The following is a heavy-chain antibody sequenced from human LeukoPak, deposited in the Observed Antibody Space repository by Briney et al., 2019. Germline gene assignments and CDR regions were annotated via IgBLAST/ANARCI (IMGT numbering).Heavy chain of an antibody. D-gene: IGHD3-10*01. CDR1: GGSISSYY. Sequence: PSETLSLTCTVSGGSISSYYWSWIRQPPGKGLEWIGHISYSGSTNYNPSLKRRVTISADTSKNQFSLKLSSVTAADSAVYYCARDKISSGSYYSHGYYYGMDVWGQGTTVTVSS. J-gene: IGHJ6*02. CDR3: ARDKISSGSYYSHGYYYGMDV. V-gene: IGHV4-59*01. CDR2: ISYSGST.